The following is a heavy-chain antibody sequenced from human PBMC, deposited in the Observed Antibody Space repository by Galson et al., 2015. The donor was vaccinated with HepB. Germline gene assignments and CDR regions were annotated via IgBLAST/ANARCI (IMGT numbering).Heavy chain of an antibody. J-gene: IGHJ1*01. CDR2: ISSSSSYI. CDR3: ARDRAHYYGSGSYYNGDEYFQH. Sequence: SLRLSCAASGFTFSSYSMNWVRQAPGKGLEWVSSISSSSSYIYYADSVKGRFTISRDNAKNSLYLQMNSLRAEDTAVYYCARDRAHYYGSGSYYNGDEYFQHWGQGTLVTVSS. CDR1: GFTFSSYS. D-gene: IGHD3-10*01. V-gene: IGHV3-21*01.